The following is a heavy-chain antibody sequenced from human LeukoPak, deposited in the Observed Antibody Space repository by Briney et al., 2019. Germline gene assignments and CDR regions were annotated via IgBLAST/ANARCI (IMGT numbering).Heavy chain of an antibody. Sequence: SETLSLTCTVSGGSISSYYWSWIRQPPGKGLEWIGYIYYSGSTNYNPSLKSRVTISVDTSKNQFSLKLSSVTAADTAVYYCARASYSSSSLYYYYYYMDVWGKGTTVTVSS. V-gene: IGHV4-59*01. CDR1: GGSISSYY. D-gene: IGHD6-6*01. CDR2: IYYSGST. J-gene: IGHJ6*03. CDR3: ARASYSSSSLYYYYYYMDV.